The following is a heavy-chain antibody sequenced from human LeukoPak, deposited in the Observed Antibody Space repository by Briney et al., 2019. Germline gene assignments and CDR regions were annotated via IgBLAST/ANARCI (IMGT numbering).Heavy chain of an antibody. J-gene: IGHJ4*02. CDR3: AREDYYGSGSCDY. V-gene: IGHV4-4*02. Sequence: SGTLSLTCAVSGGSISSSDWWSWVGQPPGKGLEWIGEIYHSGSTNYNPSLKSRVTISVDKFKNQFSLKLSSVTAADTAVYYCAREDYYGSGSCDYWGQGTLVTVSS. CDR2: IYHSGST. D-gene: IGHD3-10*01. CDR1: GGSISSSDW.